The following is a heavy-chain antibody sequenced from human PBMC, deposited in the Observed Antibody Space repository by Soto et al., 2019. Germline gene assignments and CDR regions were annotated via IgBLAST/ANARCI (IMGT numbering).Heavy chain of an antibody. J-gene: IGHJ4*02. V-gene: IGHV3-21*01. CDR3: ASEITVDGRAGY. CDR2: ISGNSGYI. D-gene: IGHD6-19*01. Sequence: EVQLVESGGGLVKPGGSLRLSCAGSGFFFSSYTMNWVRQAQGKGLEWVSSISGNSGYIYYADSVKGRFTISRDNAKNSLFLQMKNLRAEDTAVYYCASEITVDGRAGYWGQGTLVTVSS. CDR1: GFFFSSYT.